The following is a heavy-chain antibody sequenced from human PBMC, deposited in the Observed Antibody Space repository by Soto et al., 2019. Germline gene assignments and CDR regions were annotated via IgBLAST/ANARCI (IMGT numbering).Heavy chain of an antibody. Sequence: ASVKVSCKASGYTFSSYGISWVRQAPGQGLEWMGWISAYNGNTNYAQKLQGRVTMTTDTSTSTAYMELRSLRSDDTAVYYCARESVLIVDGDAFDIWGQGTMVTVSS. V-gene: IGHV1-18*04. CDR3: ARESVLIVDGDAFDI. D-gene: IGHD1-26*01. J-gene: IGHJ3*02. CDR2: ISAYNGNT. CDR1: GYTFSSYG.